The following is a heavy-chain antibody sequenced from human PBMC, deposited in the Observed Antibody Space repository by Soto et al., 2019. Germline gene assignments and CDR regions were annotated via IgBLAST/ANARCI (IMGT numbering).Heavy chain of an antibody. CDR2: INTGNGYR. CDR1: GFTLSRYA. Sequence: QVQIVQSGAEEKKPGASVRLSCKVSGFTLSRYAMHWVRQAPGHSLEWMGWINTGNGYRQYSQKFQGRVTITSDTSASTVYMEMSSLRSEDTAVYYCARDPRAAVGPTSGMDVWGQGTAVTISS. CDR3: ARDPRAAVGPTSGMDV. D-gene: IGHD1-26*01. J-gene: IGHJ6*02. V-gene: IGHV1-3*05.